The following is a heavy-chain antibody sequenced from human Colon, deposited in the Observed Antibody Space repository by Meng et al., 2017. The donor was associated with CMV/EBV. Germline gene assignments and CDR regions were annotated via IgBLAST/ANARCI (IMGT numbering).Heavy chain of an antibody. J-gene: IGHJ4*02. Sequence: QVEVVQSRAEVKKPGASVKVSCKASNYTFTAFSITWVRQAPGQGREWMGWISTYNGNTNYAQKFQGRVTLTTDTSTSTAYMELRSLGSDDTAVYYCARGWGTTRYSYSDYWGQGTLVTVSS. CDR1: NYTFTAFS. D-gene: IGHD3-16*01. CDR2: ISTYNGNT. CDR3: ARGWGTTRYSYSDY. V-gene: IGHV1-18*01.